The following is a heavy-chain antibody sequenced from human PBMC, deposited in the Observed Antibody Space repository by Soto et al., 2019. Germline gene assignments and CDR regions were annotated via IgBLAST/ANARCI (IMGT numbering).Heavy chain of an antibody. D-gene: IGHD2-15*01. CDR1: GGSISSSSYY. CDR2: IYYSGST. CDR3: ARRVVVVAADDNWFDP. V-gene: IGHV4-39*01. J-gene: IGHJ5*02. Sequence: SETLSLTCTVSGGSISSSSYYWGWIRQPPGKGLEWIGSIYYSGSTYYNPSLKSRVTISVDTSKNQFSLKLSSVTAADTAVYYCARRVVVVAADDNWFDPWGQGTLVTVSS.